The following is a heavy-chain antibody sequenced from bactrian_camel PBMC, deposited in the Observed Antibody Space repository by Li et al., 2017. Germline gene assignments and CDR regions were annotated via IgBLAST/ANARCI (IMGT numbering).Heavy chain of an antibody. CDR2: IYTATGRT. Sequence: QVQLVESGGGLVQPGGSLTLSCAASGVSTYYWSWVRQAPGEGLEWVSSIYTATGRTYYADSVKGRFTISRDNAKNTLYLQLNSLKTEDTAMYYCASDRAGYYAEYDLRYWGQGTQVTVS. D-gene: IGHD4*01. CDR3: ASDRAGYYAEYDLRY. V-gene: IGHV3-2*01. J-gene: IGHJ4*01. CDR1: GVSTYY.